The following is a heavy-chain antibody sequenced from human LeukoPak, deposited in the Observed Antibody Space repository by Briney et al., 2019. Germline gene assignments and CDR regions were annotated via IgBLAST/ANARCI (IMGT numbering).Heavy chain of an antibody. CDR2: ISGSSDNT. V-gene: IGHV3-23*01. J-gene: IGHJ4*02. CDR1: GFIFSNYA. D-gene: IGHD3-9*01. Sequence: GGSLRLSCAVSGFIFSNYAMYWLRHAPGEGLEWVSAISGSSDNTYYADSVQGRLTLSRDSSKNTLYVRMNSLRADDTAVYYCAKWGDYDVLSCYYVSDFWGQGTLVTVSS. CDR3: AKWGDYDVLSCYYVSDF.